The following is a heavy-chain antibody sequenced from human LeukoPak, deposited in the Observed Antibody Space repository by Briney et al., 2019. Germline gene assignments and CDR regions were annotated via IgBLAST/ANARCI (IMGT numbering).Heavy chain of an antibody. CDR3: ARAANTAAGTPTLAIDY. D-gene: IGHD6-13*01. CDR1: GFTFSDYY. V-gene: IGHV3-11*05. Sequence: GGSLRLSCVASGFTFSDYYMSWIRQAPGKGLEWVSYIPSTSSYTSYAESVKGRFTISRDNAKNSLYLQMNSLRAKDTAVYYCARAANTAAGTPTLAIDYWGQGTLVTVSS. CDR2: IPSTSSYT. J-gene: IGHJ4*02.